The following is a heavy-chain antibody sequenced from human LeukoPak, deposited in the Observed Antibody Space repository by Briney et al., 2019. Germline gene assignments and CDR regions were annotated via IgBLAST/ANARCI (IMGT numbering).Heavy chain of an antibody. CDR2: ISYDGSNK. CDR3: ARVYFGGIVVEEPLDV. J-gene: IGHJ6*04. CDR1: GFTFSSYA. V-gene: IGHV3-30*04. Sequence: PGRSLRLSCAASGFTFSSYAIHWVRQAPGKGLERVAVISYDGSNKYYADSVKGRFTISRDNSKNTLYLQMNSLRAEDTAVYYCARVYFGGIVVEEPLDVWGKGTTVTVSS. D-gene: IGHD2-2*01.